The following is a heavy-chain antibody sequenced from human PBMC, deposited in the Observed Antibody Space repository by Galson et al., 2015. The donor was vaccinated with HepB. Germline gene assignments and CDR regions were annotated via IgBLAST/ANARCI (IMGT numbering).Heavy chain of an antibody. CDR3: ARERCCSNTSCYRCIDY. D-gene: IGHD2-2*01. CDR1: GGSITSATYY. CDR2: MYYRGST. V-gene: IGHV4-31*03. Sequence: TLSLTCTVSGGSITSATYYWSWIRQPPGKGLEWIGYMYYRGSTYYNPSLMSRVTISLDTSKNEFSLKLTSVTAADTAVYYYARERCCSNTSCYRCIDYWGQGTLVTVSS. J-gene: IGHJ4*02.